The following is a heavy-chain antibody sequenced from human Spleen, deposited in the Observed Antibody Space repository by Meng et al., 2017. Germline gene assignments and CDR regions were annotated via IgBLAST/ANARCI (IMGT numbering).Heavy chain of an antibody. V-gene: IGHV1-2*06. CDR3: ARGDGYNGRLVKFDP. CDR1: GYTFTGYY. D-gene: IGHD5-24*01. CDR2: INPNSGGT. J-gene: IGHJ5*02. Sequence: ASVKVSCKASGYTFTGYYMHWVRQAPRQGLEWMGRINPNSGGTNYAQKFQGRVTMTRDTSISTAYMELSRLKSDDTAVYYCARGDGYNGRLVKFDPWGQGTLVTVSS.